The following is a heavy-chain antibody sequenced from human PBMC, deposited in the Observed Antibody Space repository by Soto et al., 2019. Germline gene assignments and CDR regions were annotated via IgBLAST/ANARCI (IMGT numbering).Heavy chain of an antibody. J-gene: IGHJ4*02. CDR1: GGSFSGYY. CDR2: INHSGST. D-gene: IGHD5-12*01. V-gene: IGHV4-34*01. CDR3: ARGRYGGYDRTKYYFDY. Sequence: PEETLSLTCAVYGGSFSGYYWSWIRQPPGKGLEWIGEINHSGSTNYNPSLRSRVTISVDTSKNQFSLKLSSVTAADTAVYYCARGRYGGYDRTKYYFDYWGQGTLVTVSS.